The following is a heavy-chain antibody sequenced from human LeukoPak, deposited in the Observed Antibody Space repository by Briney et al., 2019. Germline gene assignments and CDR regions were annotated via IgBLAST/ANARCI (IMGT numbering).Heavy chain of an antibody. V-gene: IGHV3-23*01. CDR1: GFTFSSYA. CDR3: AKRITVGLPLSYFDY. D-gene: IGHD3-16*01. CDR2: ISGSGGST. Sequence: GGSLRLSCAASGFTFSSYAMSWVRQARGKGLEGVSAISGSGGSTCYADSVKGRFTISRDNSKNTLYLQMNSLSAEDTAVYYCAKRITVGLPLSYFDYWGQGTLVTVSS. J-gene: IGHJ4*02.